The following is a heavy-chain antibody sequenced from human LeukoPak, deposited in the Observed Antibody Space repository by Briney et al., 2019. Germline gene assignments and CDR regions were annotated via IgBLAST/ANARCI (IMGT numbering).Heavy chain of an antibody. CDR1: GYTFTSYD. V-gene: IGHV1-8*01. J-gene: IGHJ4*02. D-gene: IGHD3-22*01. CDR2: MNPNSGNT. Sequence: ASVNVCCKASGYTFTSYDINWWRQATGQGLEWMGWMNPNSGNTGYAQKVKVRVTVTRTTSITTTYLELCSLRSEDTAVYYCARGISMIVVAPGYWGQGTLVTVSS. CDR3: ARGISMIVVAPGY.